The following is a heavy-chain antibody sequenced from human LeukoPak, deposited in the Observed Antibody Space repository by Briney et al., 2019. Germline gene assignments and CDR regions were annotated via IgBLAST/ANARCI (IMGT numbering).Heavy chain of an antibody. D-gene: IGHD2-15*01. J-gene: IGHJ5*02. CDR2: ISSSSSTI. V-gene: IGHV3-48*01. Sequence: GGSLRLSRAASGFTFGSYSMNWVRQAPGKGLEWVSYISSSSSTIYYADSVKGRFTISRDNAKNSLYLQMNSLRAEDTAVYYCARDAVVVVAAPHNWFDPWGQGTLVTVSS. CDR1: GFTFGSYS. CDR3: ARDAVVVVAAPHNWFDP.